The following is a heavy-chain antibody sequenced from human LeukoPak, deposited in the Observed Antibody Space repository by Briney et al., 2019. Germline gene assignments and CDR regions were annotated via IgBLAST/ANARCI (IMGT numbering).Heavy chain of an antibody. CDR3: ASWSSGWVAECFQH. CDR1: GGSISSSSYY. Sequence: SETLSLTCTVSGGSISSSSYYWGWIRQPPGKGLEWIGSIYYSGSTYYNPSLKSRVTISVDTSKNQFSLKLSSVTAADTAVYYCASWSSGWVAECFQHWGQGTLVTVSS. CDR2: IYYSGST. J-gene: IGHJ1*01. D-gene: IGHD6-19*01. V-gene: IGHV4-39*07.